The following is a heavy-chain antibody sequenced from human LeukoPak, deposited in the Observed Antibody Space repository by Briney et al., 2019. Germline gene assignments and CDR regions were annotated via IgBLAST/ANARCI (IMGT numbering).Heavy chain of an antibody. CDR1: GFTFSDYY. CDR2: ISSSGSTI. CDR3: APHYYDSSGYSDY. Sequence: GGSLRLSCAASGFTFSDYYMSWIRQAPGKGLEWVSYISSSGSTIYYADSVKGRFTISRDNAKNSLYLQMNSLRAEDTAVYYCAPHYYDSSGYSDYWGQGTLVTVSS. J-gene: IGHJ4*02. D-gene: IGHD3-22*01. V-gene: IGHV3-11*04.